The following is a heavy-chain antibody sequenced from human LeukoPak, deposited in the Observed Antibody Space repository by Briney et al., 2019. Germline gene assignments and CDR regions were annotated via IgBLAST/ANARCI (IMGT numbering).Heavy chain of an antibody. V-gene: IGHV4-59*12. CDR2: IYYTGST. J-gene: IGHJ3*02. CDR1: GGSISSYY. D-gene: IGHD2-21*01. CDR3: ARVPSVIDAFDI. Sequence: SETLPLTCTVSGGSISSYYWSWIRQPPGKGLEWIAYIYYTGSTYYNPSLKSRLTISVDRSKNQFSLRLSSMTAADTAVYYCARVPSVIDAFDIWGQGTMVTVSS.